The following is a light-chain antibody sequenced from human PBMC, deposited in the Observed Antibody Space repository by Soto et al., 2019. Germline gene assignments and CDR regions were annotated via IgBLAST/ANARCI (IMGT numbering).Light chain of an antibody. CDR1: QSVSNN. J-gene: IGKJ1*01. CDR2: GAS. Sequence: EIVMTQSPATLSVPPGERATLSCRASQSVSNNLAWYQQKPGQAPRLLMYGASTRATGIPARFSGSGSGTEFTLTISSLQSADFAVYFCQQYNNWARTFGQGTKVEVK. V-gene: IGKV3-15*01. CDR3: QQYNNWART.